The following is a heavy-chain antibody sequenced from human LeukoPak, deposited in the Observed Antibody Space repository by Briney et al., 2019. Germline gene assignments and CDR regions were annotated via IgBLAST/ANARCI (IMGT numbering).Heavy chain of an antibody. J-gene: IGHJ4*02. CDR1: GGSISSGSYS. V-gene: IGHV4-30-2*01. Sequence: PSETLSLTCAVSGGSISSGSYSWSWIRQPPGKGLEWIGYIYPRGSTYYNPSLKSRVILSLDKSANQFSLKLSSVTAADTAVYYCARVTTVAKIPYFDYWGQGTLVTVSS. CDR2: IYPRGST. D-gene: IGHD4-23*01. CDR3: ARVTTVAKIPYFDY.